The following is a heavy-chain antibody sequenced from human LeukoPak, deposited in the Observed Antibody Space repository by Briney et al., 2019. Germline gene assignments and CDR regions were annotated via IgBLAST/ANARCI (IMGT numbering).Heavy chain of an antibody. CDR3: ARPRGGSYYFDY. D-gene: IGHD3-10*01. CDR1: GFIFSSYA. J-gene: IGHJ4*02. CDR2: ISYDGSNK. Sequence: QSGGSLRLSCAASGFIFSSYAIPWVRQAPGKGLEWVAVISYDGSNKYYADSVKGRFTISRDNSKNTPYLQMNSLRAEDTAVYYCARPRGGSYYFDYWGQGTLVTVSS. V-gene: IGHV3-30*04.